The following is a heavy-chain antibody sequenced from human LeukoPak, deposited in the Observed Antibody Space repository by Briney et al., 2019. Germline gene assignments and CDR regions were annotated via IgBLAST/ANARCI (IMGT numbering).Heavy chain of an antibody. CDR2: ISSGSTTI. Sequence: GGSLRLSCATSGFTLSSYSMNWVRQAPGKGLEWISYISSGSTTIYYADSVKGRFTISRDNAKNSLYLQMNSLRDEDTAVYYCARDVEQWLVRMYYFDYWGQGTLVTVSS. V-gene: IGHV3-48*02. CDR1: GFTLSSYS. J-gene: IGHJ4*02. CDR3: ARDVEQWLVRMYYFDY. D-gene: IGHD6-19*01.